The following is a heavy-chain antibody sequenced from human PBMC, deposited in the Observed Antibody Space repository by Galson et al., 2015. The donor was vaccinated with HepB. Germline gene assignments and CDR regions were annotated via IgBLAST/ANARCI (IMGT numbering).Heavy chain of an antibody. CDR3: ARRLDGITGITVFDWFDP. CDR2: IYYSGST. J-gene: IGHJ5*02. D-gene: IGHD1-7*01. Sequence: LSLTGTVSGGSISSDYWSWIRQPPGKGLEWIGHIYYSGSTNYNPSLESRVTISVDTSKNQFSLKLSSVTAADTAVYYCARRLDGITGITVFDWFDPWGQGTLVTVSS. CDR1: GGSISSDY. V-gene: IGHV4-59*08.